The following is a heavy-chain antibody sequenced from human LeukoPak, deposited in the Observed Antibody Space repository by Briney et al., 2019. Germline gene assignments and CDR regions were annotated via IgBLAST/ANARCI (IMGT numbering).Heavy chain of an antibody. J-gene: IGHJ4*02. D-gene: IGHD1-26*01. CDR2: IYYSGST. CDR3: ARDSYGSYFY. V-gene: IGHV4-59*01. CDR1: GGSFSGYY. Sequence: SETLSLTCAVYGGSFSGYYWSWIRQPPGKGLEWIGYIYYSGSTNYNPSLKSRVTISVDTSKNQFSLKLSSVTAADTAVYYCARDSYGSYFYWGQGTLVTVSS.